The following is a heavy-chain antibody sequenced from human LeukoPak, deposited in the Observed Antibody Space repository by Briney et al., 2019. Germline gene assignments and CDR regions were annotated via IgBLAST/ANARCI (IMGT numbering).Heavy chain of an antibody. CDR2: IYYSGST. CDR1: GGSISSNSYY. CDR3: SRRGGYAMIDS. D-gene: IGHD5-12*01. J-gene: IGHJ4*02. V-gene: IGHV4-39*01. Sequence: FDTLCLTCTASGGSISSNSYYWGCIRQPPGKELERIGSIYYSGSTYYNPSLKSRVTISVDTSKNQFSLKLSSVTAADTAVYDCSRRGGYAMIDSWGQGIMVTVSS.